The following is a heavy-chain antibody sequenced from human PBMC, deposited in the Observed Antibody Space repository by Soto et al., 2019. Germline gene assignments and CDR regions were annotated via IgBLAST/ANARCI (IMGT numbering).Heavy chain of an antibody. CDR2: ISAHNGNT. D-gene: IGHD1-1*01. J-gene: IGHJ4*02. CDR3: ARGRYGDY. Sequence: QVHLVQSGAEVKNTGASVKVSCKGSGYDFTTYGITWVRQAPGQGLEWMAWISAHNGNTNYAPNLQGRVTVTRDTSTSTAYIELRSLRSDDTAVYYCARGRYGDYWGQGALVTVSS. CDR1: GYDFTTYG. V-gene: IGHV1-18*01.